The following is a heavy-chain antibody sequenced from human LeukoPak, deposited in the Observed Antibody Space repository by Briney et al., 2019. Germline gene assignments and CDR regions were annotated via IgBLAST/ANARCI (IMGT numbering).Heavy chain of an antibody. D-gene: IGHD3-10*01. Sequence: PGGSLRLSCAASGFTFSSYGMSWVPQAPGKGLEWVSAISGSGTGTYYADSVKGRFTISRDNSKSTIYLQMNSLRAEDTAVYYCAKDRPASHGSGSFGDYWGQGTLVTVST. J-gene: IGHJ4*02. CDR3: AKDRPASHGSGSFGDY. CDR1: GFTFSSYG. CDR2: ISGSGTGT. V-gene: IGHV3-23*01.